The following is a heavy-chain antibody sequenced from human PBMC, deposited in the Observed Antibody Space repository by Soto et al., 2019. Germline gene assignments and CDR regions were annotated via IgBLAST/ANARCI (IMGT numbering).Heavy chain of an antibody. V-gene: IGHV3-21*01. CDR2: ISSSSSYI. D-gene: IGHD3-3*01. CDR3: ARRYDFWSGNIDY. CDR1: GFTFSSYS. J-gene: IGHJ4*02. Sequence: EVQLVESGGGLVKPGGSLRLSCAPSGFTFSSYSMNWVRQAPGKGLEWVSSISSSSSYIYYADSVKGRFTISRDNAKNSLYLQMNSLRAEDTAVYYCARRYDFWSGNIDYWGQGTLVTVSS.